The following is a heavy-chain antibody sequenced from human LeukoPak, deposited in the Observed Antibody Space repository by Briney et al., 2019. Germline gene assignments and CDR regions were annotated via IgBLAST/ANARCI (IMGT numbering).Heavy chain of an antibody. D-gene: IGHD3-3*01. Sequence: GTSVKVSCKASGYTFTGYYMNWVRQAPGQGLEWMGWINPNTGDTKYAQKFQGRVTMTRDTSISTAYMELSSLRSDDTAVYYCARGYDFWSGYYKQFDPWGQGTLVTVSS. V-gene: IGHV1-2*02. CDR3: ARGYDFWSGYYKQFDP. CDR2: INPNTGDT. CDR1: GYTFTGYY. J-gene: IGHJ5*02.